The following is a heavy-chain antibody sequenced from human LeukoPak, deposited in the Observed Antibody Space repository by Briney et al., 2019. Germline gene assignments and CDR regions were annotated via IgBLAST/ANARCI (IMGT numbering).Heavy chain of an antibody. Sequence: LTEGSLRLSCAASGFTFSNYAMSWVRQAPGKGLDWVSVISDSGGNTYYADSVKGRFTISRDNSKNTLYLQMNSLRAEDTAVYYCADRLTMVTLRNPWGQGTLVTVSS. CDR3: ADRLTMVTLRNP. J-gene: IGHJ5*02. CDR2: ISDSGGNT. V-gene: IGHV3-23*01. D-gene: IGHD4/OR15-4a*01. CDR1: GFTFSNYA.